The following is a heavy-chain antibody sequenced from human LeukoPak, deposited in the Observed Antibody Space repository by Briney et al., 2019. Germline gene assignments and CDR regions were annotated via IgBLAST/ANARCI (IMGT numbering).Heavy chain of an antibody. D-gene: IGHD6-19*01. CDR3: ARGLEDSSGWYYFDY. CDR1: GFTFSSYG. CDR2: IWCDGSNK. J-gene: IGHJ4*02. V-gene: IGHV3-33*01. Sequence: PGRSLRLSCAASGFTFSSYGMHWVRQAPGKGLEWVAVIWCDGSNKYYADSVKGRFTISRDNSKNTLYLQMNSLRAEDTAVYYCARGLEDSSGWYYFDYWGQGTLVTVSS.